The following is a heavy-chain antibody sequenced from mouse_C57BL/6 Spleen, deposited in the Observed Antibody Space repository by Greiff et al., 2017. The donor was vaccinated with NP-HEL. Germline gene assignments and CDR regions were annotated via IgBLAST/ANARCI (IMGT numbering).Heavy chain of an antibody. D-gene: IGHD1-2*01. CDR2: IHPNSGST. CDR1: GYTFTSYW. CDR3: AREGITTALARGFDY. Sequence: QVQLQQPGAELVKPGASVTLSCKASGYTFTSYWMHWVKQRPGQGLEWIGMIHPNSGSTNYNEKFKSKATLTVDKSSSTAYMELSSLTSEDSAVYYCAREGITTALARGFDYWGQGTTLTVSS. J-gene: IGHJ2*01. V-gene: IGHV1-64*01.